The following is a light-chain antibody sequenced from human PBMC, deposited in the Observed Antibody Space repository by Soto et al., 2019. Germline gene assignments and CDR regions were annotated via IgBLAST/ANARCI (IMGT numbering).Light chain of an antibody. J-gene: IGLJ1*01. V-gene: IGLV2-14*01. CDR1: SSDVGGYNY. Sequence: QSALTQPASVSGSPGQSITISCTGTSSDVGGYNYVSWYQQHPGKAPKLMIYEVSNRPSGVSNRFSGSKSGNTASLTISGLQAEDEADYYCCSSGGSPTYVFGTGTKLTVL. CDR2: EVS. CDR3: CSSGGSPTYV.